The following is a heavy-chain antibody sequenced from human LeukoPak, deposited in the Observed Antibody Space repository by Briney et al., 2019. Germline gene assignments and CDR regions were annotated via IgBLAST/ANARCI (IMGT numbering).Heavy chain of an antibody. V-gene: IGHV3-30*02. J-gene: IGHJ4*02. CDR1: GFTFSSYG. CDR2: IRYDGSNK. D-gene: IGHD3-9*01. CDR3: AKDRGAYYDILTGYYMWFDY. Sequence: AGGSLRLSCAASGFTFSSYGMHWVRQAPGKGLEWVAFIRYDGSNKYYADSVKGRFTISRDNSKNTLYLQMNSLRAEDTAVYYCAKDRGAYYDILTGYYMWFDYWGQGTLVTVSS.